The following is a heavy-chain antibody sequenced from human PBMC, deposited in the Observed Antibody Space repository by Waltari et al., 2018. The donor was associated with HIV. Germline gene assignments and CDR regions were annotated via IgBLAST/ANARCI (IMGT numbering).Heavy chain of an antibody. CDR2: ILYDGSQR. CDR3: AKDQGRYYFGMDV. Sequence: QVQLVASGGGVVQPGRSLRLSCAASGFTFNIYGMHWVRQAPGKGLEWVAVILYDGSQRYYADSVKGRFIISRDNSKNMLYLQMNSLRVEDTATYYCAKDQGRYYFGMDVWGQGTTVTVSS. CDR1: GFTFNIYG. D-gene: IGHD3-16*01. V-gene: IGHV3-30*18. J-gene: IGHJ6*02.